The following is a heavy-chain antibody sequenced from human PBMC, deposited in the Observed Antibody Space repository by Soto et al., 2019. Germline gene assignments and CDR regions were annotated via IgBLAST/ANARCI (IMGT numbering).Heavy chain of an antibody. CDR2: IIPIFGTA. CDR1: GGTFSSYA. V-gene: IGHV1-69*12. D-gene: IGHD3-10*01. CDR3: ARLGQRFREILFDY. Sequence: QVQLVQSGAEVKKPGSSVKVSCKASGGTFSSYAISWVRQAPGQGLEWMGGIIPIFGTANYAQKFQGRVTITADESTSTAYMELSSLRSEDTAVYYCARLGQRFREILFDYWGQGTLVTVSS. J-gene: IGHJ4*02.